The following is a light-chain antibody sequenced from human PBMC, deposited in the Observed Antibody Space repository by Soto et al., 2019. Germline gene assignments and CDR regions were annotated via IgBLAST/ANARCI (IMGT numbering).Light chain of an antibody. Sequence: ASQSISNYLNWYQQKPGKAPKPLIHDGSSLQSGVPSRFSFSGSGTDFTLTFSIVQPEDFVTYSFQVGHSMLIAFAEGTRLEI. V-gene: IGKV1-39*02. CDR2: DGS. CDR3: QVGHSMLIA. CDR1: QSISNY. J-gene: IGKJ5*01.